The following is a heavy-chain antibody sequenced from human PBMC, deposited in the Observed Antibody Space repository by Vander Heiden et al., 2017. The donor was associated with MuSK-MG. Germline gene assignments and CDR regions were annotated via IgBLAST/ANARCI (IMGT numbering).Heavy chain of an antibody. CDR2: IKSKTDGGTT. CDR1: GFTFSNAW. V-gene: IGHV3-15*01. D-gene: IGHD2-15*01. CDR3: TTDSPLPDIVVVVANY. J-gene: IGHJ4*02. Sequence: EVQLVESGGGLVKPGGSLRLSCAASGFTFSNAWVGWVRQAPGKGLEWVGRIKSKTDGGTTDYAAPVKGRFTISRDDSKNTLYLQMNSLKTEDTAVYYCTTDSPLPDIVVVVANYWGQGTLVTVSS.